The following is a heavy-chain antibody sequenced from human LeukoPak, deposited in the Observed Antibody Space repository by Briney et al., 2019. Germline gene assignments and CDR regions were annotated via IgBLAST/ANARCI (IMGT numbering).Heavy chain of an antibody. D-gene: IGHD3-10*01. V-gene: IGHV3-23*01. CDR2: ISAGGGGS. J-gene: IGHJ4*02. CDR3: AKGGRMVRGVIVTNYYFDY. CDR1: GFTFSDIY. Sequence: GGSLRLSCAASGFTFSDIYMSRIRQAPGKGLEWVSSISAGGGGSYYADSVQGRFTISRDTSKNTLYLQMNSLRAEDTAVYYCAKGGRMVRGVIVTNYYFDYWGQGTLVTVSS.